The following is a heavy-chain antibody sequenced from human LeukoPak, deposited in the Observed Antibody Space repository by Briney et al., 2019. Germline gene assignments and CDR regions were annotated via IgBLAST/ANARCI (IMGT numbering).Heavy chain of an antibody. V-gene: IGHV4-59*12. Sequence: SETLSLTCTVSGGSISSYYWSWIRQPPGKGLEWIGYIYHSGSTYYNPSLKSRVTISVDRSKNQFSLKLSSVTAADTAVYYCARSGNKGQGPFGYWGQGNLVTVSS. J-gene: IGHJ4*02. CDR1: GGSISSYY. CDR3: ARSGNKGQGPFGY. D-gene: IGHD1-26*01. CDR2: IYHSGST.